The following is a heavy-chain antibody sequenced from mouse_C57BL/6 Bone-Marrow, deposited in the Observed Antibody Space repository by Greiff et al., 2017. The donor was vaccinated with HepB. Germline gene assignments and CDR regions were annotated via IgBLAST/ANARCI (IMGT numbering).Heavy chain of an antibody. CDR2: IRSKSSNYAT. D-gene: IGHD1-1*01. CDR1: GFTFNTYA. Sequence: DVMLVESGGGLVQPKGSLKLSCAASGFTFNTYAMHWVRQAPGKGLEWVARIRSKSSNYATYYADSVKDRFTISRDDSQSMLYLQMNNLKTEDTAMYYCVRNYGSSKASWFAYWGQGTLVTVSA. V-gene: IGHV10-3*01. J-gene: IGHJ3*01. CDR3: VRNYGSSKASWFAY.